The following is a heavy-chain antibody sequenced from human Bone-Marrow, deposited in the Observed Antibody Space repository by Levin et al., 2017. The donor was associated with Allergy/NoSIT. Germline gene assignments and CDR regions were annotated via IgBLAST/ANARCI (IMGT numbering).Heavy chain of an antibody. D-gene: IGHD6-19*01. CDR3: AKDHVAVAGTGFDY. CDR1: GFTFSSYG. Sequence: LSLTCAASGFTFSSYGMHWVRQAPGKGLEWVAVISYDGSNKYYADSVKGRFTISRDNSKNTLYLQMNSLRAEDTAVYYCAKDHVAVAGTGFDYWGQGTLVTVSS. CDR2: ISYDGSNK. J-gene: IGHJ4*02. V-gene: IGHV3-30*18.